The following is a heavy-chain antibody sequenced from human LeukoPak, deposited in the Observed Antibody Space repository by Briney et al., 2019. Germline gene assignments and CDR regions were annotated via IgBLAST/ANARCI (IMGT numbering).Heavy chain of an antibody. Sequence: GGSLRLSCAASGFTVSSNYMSWVRQAPGKGLEWVSAISGSGGSTYYADSVKGRFTISRDSSKNTLYLQMNSLRAEDTAVYYCAKSKLRYYFDYWGQGTLVTVSS. CDR2: ISGSGGST. D-gene: IGHD3-16*01. V-gene: IGHV3-23*01. CDR3: AKSKLRYYFDY. J-gene: IGHJ4*02. CDR1: GFTVSSNY.